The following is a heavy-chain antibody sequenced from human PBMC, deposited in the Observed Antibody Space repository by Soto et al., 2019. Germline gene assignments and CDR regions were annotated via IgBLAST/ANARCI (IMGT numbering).Heavy chain of an antibody. CDR3: VKDESINWYSGHFRH. CDR1: GFTFDDYA. V-gene: IGHV3-9*01. CDR2: INWNSGSI. J-gene: IGHJ1*01. D-gene: IGHD6-13*01. Sequence: EVQLVESGGGLVQPGRSLRLSCAASGFTFDDYAMHWVRQVPGKGLEWVSGINWNSGSIGHGDSVKGRFAISRDNAKNSLYLQMNSLSAEDTAFYYCVKDESINWYSGHFRHWGQGTLVTVSS.